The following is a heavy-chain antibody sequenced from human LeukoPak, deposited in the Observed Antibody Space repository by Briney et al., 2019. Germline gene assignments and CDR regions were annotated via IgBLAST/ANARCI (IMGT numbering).Heavy chain of an antibody. CDR2: ISSSGRT. Sequence: SETLSLTCTVSGGSVSGDYWSWIRQPPGKGRKWVGHISSSGRTNYKPSLKSRVTISADTSRNQLSLQLHSVTAADTALYYCARDSPRGHIGDPWGPGTLVTVSS. D-gene: IGHD3-10*01. J-gene: IGHJ5*02. V-gene: IGHV4-59*02. CDR1: GGSVSGDY. CDR3: ARDSPRGHIGDP.